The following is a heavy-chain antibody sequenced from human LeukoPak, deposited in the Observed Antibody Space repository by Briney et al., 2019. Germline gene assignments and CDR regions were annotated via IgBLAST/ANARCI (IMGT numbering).Heavy chain of an antibody. D-gene: IGHD6-6*01. CDR2: IYSGGST. V-gene: IGHV3-66*02. CDR3: ARGGQYSSSSESSIGY. CDR1: GLTVSSNY. J-gene: IGHJ4*02. Sequence: GRSLRLSCAASGLTVSSNYMSWVRQAPGKGLEWVSVIYSGGSTYYADSVKGRFTISRDNSKNTLYLQMNSLRAEDTAVYYCARGGQYSSSSESSIGYWGQGTLVTVSS.